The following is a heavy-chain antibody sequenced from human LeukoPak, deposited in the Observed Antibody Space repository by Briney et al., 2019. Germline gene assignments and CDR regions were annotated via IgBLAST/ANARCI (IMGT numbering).Heavy chain of an antibody. Sequence: ASVKVSCTASGYTFSKYAMHWVRQAPGQRLEWMGWINAANGNTKYLQKFQDRVTITRDTSASTVYMELSRLRSEDTAVYYCARERRDGYIDYWGQGTLVTVSS. CDR3: ARERRDGYIDY. CDR2: INAANGNT. D-gene: IGHD5-24*01. J-gene: IGHJ4*02. V-gene: IGHV1-3*01. CDR1: GYTFSKYA.